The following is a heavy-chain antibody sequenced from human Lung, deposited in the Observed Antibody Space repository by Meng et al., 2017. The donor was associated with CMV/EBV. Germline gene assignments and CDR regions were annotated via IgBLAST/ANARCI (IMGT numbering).Heavy chain of an antibody. CDR3: AKDISPTPVMSDGMDV. V-gene: IGHV3-9*01. J-gene: IGHJ6*02. CDR2: INWSGDRA. CDR1: GFTFDDYA. Sequence: SLKISCAASGFTFDDYAIHWVRQPPGKGLEWVSGINWSGDRAVYADSVKGRFIVSRDNAKNSLFLQMNTLRAEDTALYYCAKDISPTPVMSDGMDVWGQETTVTVSS. D-gene: IGHD3-16*01.